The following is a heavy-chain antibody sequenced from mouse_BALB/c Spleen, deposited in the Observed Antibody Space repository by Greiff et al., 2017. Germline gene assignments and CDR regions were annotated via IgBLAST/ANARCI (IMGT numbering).Heavy chain of an antibody. CDR1: GFNIKDTY. CDR2: IDPANGNT. J-gene: IGHJ2*01. Sequence: EVQLQQSGAELVKPGASVKLSCTASGFNIKDTYMHWVKQRPEQGLEWIGRIDPANGNTKYDPKFQGKATITADTSSNTAYLQLSSLTSEDTAVYYCASLITTAPFDYWGQGTTLTVSS. D-gene: IGHD1-2*01. CDR3: ASLITTAPFDY. V-gene: IGHV14-3*02.